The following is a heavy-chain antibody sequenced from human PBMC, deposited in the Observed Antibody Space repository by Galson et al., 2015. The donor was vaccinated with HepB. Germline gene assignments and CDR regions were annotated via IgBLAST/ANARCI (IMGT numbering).Heavy chain of an antibody. CDR2: IDPSGGST. Sequence: SVKVSCKASGYTFTSYYMHWVRQAPGQGLEWMGIIDPSGGSTSYAQKFQGRVTMTRDTSTSTVYMELSSLRSEDTAVYYCATLNTDYYDSSGYYFKRRWDFDYWGQGTLVTVSS. J-gene: IGHJ4*02. CDR1: GYTFTSYY. CDR3: ATLNTDYYDSSGYYFKRRWDFDY. D-gene: IGHD3-22*01. V-gene: IGHV1-46*03.